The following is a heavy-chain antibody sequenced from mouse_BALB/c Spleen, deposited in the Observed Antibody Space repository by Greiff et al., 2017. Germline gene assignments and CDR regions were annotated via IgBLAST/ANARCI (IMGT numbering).Heavy chain of an antibody. CDR3: TRGHDYDEGYAMDY. CDR2: IYPGSGST. J-gene: IGHJ4*01. D-gene: IGHD2-4*01. V-gene: IGHV1S22*01. Sequence: LQHPGPELVRPGASVKLSCKASGYTFTSYWTYWVKQRLGQGLEWIGNIYPGSGSTNYDEKFKSKATLTVDTSSSTAYMQLSSLTSEDSAVYYCTRGHDYDEGYAMDYWGQGTSVTVSS. CDR1: GYTFTSYW.